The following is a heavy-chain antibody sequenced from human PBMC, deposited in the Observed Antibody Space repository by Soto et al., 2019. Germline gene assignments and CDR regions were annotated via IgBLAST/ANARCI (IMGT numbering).Heavy chain of an antibody. CDR3: ARGGGYCTPTSCAIDS. V-gene: IGHV3-23*01. CDR1: RFDFSSYE. D-gene: IGHD2-8*01. J-gene: IGHJ4*02. CDR2: VSLTGDRT. Sequence: GGSLRLSCVASRFDFSSYEMSWVRQAAGKGPEWVSRVSLTGDRTNYAGSVKGRFTVSRDNFKNALYLEMDSLRPDDTAIYYCARGGGYCTPTSCAIDSWGRGTPVTVSS.